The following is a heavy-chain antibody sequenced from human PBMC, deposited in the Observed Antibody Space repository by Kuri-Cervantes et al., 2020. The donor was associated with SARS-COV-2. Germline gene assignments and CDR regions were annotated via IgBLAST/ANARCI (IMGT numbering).Heavy chain of an antibody. CDR3: ARAHYSIKDRYYYYYGMDV. CDR2: INPNSGGA. D-gene: IGHD4-11*01. V-gene: IGHV1-2*06. Sequence: ASVKVSCKASGYTFTGYSMDWVRQAPGQGLEWMGRINPNSGGANYAQKFQGRVTITADESTSTAYMELSSLRSEDTAVYYCARAHYSIKDRYYYYYGMDVWGQGTTVTVSS. J-gene: IGHJ6*02. CDR1: GYTFTGYS.